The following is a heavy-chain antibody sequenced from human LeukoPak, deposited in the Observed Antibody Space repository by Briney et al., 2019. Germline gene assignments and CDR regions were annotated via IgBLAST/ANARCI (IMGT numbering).Heavy chain of an antibody. CDR3: ARGFVRGWYYFDY. J-gene: IGHJ4*02. Sequence: PSETLSLTCTVSGGSISSGGYYWSWIRQPPGKGLEWIGYIYHSGSTYYNPSLKSRVTISVDRSKNQFSLKLSSVTAADTAVYYCARGFVRGWYYFDYWGQGTLVTVSS. CDR1: GGSISSGGYY. V-gene: IGHV4-30-2*01. D-gene: IGHD2-15*01. CDR2: IYHSGST.